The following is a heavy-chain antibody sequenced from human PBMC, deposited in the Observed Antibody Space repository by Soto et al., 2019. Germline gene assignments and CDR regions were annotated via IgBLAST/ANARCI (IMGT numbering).Heavy chain of an antibody. V-gene: IGHV3-11*01. Sequence: PGGSLRLSCAASGFTFSDSYMSWIRQAPGKGLEWISYITFSGNTVYYAYSLRGRFTISRDNAKNSLYLQMNRLRAEDTAVYYCARVSWREKYGMDVWGQGTTVTVSS. J-gene: IGHJ6*02. CDR1: GFTFSDSY. CDR2: ITFSGNTV. CDR3: ARVSWREKYGMDV.